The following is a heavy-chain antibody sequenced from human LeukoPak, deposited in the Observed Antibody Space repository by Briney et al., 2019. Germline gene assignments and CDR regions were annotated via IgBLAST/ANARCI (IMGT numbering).Heavy chain of an antibody. CDR2: ISSSRTYI. D-gene: IGHD3-3*01. J-gene: IGHJ3*02. Sequence: PGGSLRLSCEASGIAFSGYSMNWVRQAPGGGLEWVSPISSSRTYIYYADTVKVRFTVSRDNAKNSLYLQINGLRAQDTAAYYCARDYDVWGGYPEVFDIWGQGAMVTVSS. CDR3: ARDYDVWGGYPEVFDI. V-gene: IGHV3-21*01. CDR1: GIAFSGYS.